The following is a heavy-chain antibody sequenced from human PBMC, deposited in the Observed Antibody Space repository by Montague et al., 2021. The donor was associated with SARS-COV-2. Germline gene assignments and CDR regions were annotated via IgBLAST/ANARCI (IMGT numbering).Heavy chain of an antibody. J-gene: IGHJ4*02. Sequence: SETLSLTCAVYGGSFSGYYWSWIRQPPGKGLEWIGEINHRGSTNYNPSLKSRVTISVDTSKNQFSLKLSSVTAADTAVYYCASWSIAAADGFDYWGQGTLVTVSS. CDR2: INHRGST. V-gene: IGHV4-34*01. D-gene: IGHD6-13*01. CDR3: ASWSIAAADGFDY. CDR1: GGSFSGYY.